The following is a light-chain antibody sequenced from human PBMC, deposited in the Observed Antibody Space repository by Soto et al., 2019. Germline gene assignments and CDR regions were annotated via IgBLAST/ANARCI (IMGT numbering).Light chain of an antibody. J-gene: IGKJ4*01. V-gene: IGKV1-39*01. Sequence: DIQMTQSPSSLSASVGDRVTITCRASQSISSYLHWYQQKPGKAPKLLIYAAYSLQSGVPSMFSGSGSGTDFTLTISSLQPEDFATYYCQQSYSTPLTFGGGTKVEIK. CDR3: QQSYSTPLT. CDR2: AAY. CDR1: QSISSY.